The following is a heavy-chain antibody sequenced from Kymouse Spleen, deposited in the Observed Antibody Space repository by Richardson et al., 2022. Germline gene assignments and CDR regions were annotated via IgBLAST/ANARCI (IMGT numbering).Heavy chain of an antibody. CDR3: TRRGSGYHFDY. CDR1: GFTFSGSA. CDR2: IRSKANSYAT. D-gene: IGHD5-12*01. Sequence: EVQLVESGGGLVQPGGSLKLSCAASGFTFSGSAMHWVRQASGKGLEWVGRIRSKANSYATAYAASVKGRFTISRDDSKNTAYLQMNSLKTEDTAVYYCTRRGSGYHFDYWGQGTLVTVSS. J-gene: IGHJ4*02. V-gene: IGHV3-73*02.